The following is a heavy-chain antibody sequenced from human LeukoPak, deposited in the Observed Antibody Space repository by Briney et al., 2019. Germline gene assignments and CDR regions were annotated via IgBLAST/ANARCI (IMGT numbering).Heavy chain of an antibody. CDR1: GGSISSGGYY. Sequence: SETLSLTCTVSGGSISSGGYYWSWIRQHPGKGLEWIGYIYYSGSTYYNPSLKSRVTISVDTSKNQFSLKLSSVTAADTAVYYCARAYGDYDDFDYWGQGTLVTVSS. CDR2: IYYSGST. CDR3: ARAYGDYDDFDY. J-gene: IGHJ4*02. V-gene: IGHV4-31*03. D-gene: IGHD4-17*01.